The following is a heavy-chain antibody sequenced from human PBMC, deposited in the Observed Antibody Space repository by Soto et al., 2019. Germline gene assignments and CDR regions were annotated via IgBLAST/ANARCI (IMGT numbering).Heavy chain of an antibody. CDR2: INPNSGGT. J-gene: IGHJ4*02. D-gene: IGHD2-15*01. Sequence: QVQLVQSGAEVKKPGASVKVSCKASGYTFTGYYMHWVRQAPGQGLEWMGWINPNSGGTNYAQKVQGWVTRTRDTSISTAYRELSRLRSDDTAVYYCARGPDCSGGSCPGDYWGQGTLVTVSS. V-gene: IGHV1-2*04. CDR1: GYTFTGYY. CDR3: ARGPDCSGGSCPGDY.